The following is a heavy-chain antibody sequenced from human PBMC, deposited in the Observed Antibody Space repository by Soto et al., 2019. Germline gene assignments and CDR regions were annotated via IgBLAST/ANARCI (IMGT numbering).Heavy chain of an antibody. Sequence: ASVKVSCKASGYTFTSYGISWVRQAPGQGLEWMGWISAYNGNTNYAQKLQGRVTMTTDTSTSTAYMELRSLRSDDTAVYYCAIVGATDFWSGYYTYNWFDPWGQGTLVTVSS. CDR3: AIVGATDFWSGYYTYNWFDP. J-gene: IGHJ5*02. D-gene: IGHD3-3*01. V-gene: IGHV1-18*01. CDR1: GYTFTSYG. CDR2: ISAYNGNT.